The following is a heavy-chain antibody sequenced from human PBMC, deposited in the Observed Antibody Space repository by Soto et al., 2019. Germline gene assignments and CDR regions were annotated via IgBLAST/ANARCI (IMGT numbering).Heavy chain of an antibody. CDR3: ARDAGGPYDN. V-gene: IGHV4-59*01. CDR2: IYYSGST. CDR1: GAPITINY. D-gene: IGHD2-15*01. J-gene: IGHJ4*01. Sequence: SETLSLTCTVSGAPITINYWSWIRQAPGKGLEWIGYIYYSGSTTYNPSLKSRVTMSADTSKDQFSLKLNSVTAAGTAVYYCARDAGGPYDNWGPGILVTVSS.